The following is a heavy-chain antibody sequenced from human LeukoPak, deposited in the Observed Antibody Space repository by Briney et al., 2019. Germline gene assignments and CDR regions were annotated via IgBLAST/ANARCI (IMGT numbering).Heavy chain of an antibody. CDR3: ARAPVSYYDSSGYSRYYYMDV. CDR2: INWNGGST. Sequence: GGSLRLSCAASGFTFDDYGMSWVRQAPGKGLEWVSGINWNGGSTGYADSVKGRFTISRDNAKNSLYLQMNSLRAEDTALYHCARAPVSYYDSSGYSRYYYMDVWGKGTTVTISS. V-gene: IGHV3-20*01. J-gene: IGHJ6*03. CDR1: GFTFDDYG. D-gene: IGHD3-22*01.